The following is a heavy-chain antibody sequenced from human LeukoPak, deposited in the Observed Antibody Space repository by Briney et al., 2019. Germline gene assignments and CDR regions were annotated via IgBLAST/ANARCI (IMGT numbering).Heavy chain of an antibody. J-gene: IGHJ4*02. Sequence: GGSLRLSCAASGFTFSSYWMIWVRQAPGKGLQWVANIKQDGSEKYYVDSVKGRFTISRDNAKNSLYLQMSSLRAEDTAVYYCARDTYDSSGYYAHLDYWGQGTLVTVSS. V-gene: IGHV3-7*01. CDR1: GFTFSSYW. CDR3: ARDTYDSSGYYAHLDY. D-gene: IGHD3-22*01. CDR2: IKQDGSEK.